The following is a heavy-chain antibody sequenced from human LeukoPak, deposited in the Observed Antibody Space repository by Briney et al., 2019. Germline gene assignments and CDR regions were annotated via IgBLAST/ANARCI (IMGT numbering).Heavy chain of an antibody. Sequence: PSQTLSLTCTVSGGSISNGGYYWSWIRQHPGKGLEWIGYVYYSGSTYYNPSLKSRVTISVDPSENQFSLKLSSVTAADTAVYYCARDSHGYSSSSHLGYWGQGTLVTVSS. V-gene: IGHV4-31*03. CDR3: ARDSHGYSSSSHLGY. D-gene: IGHD6-6*01. CDR1: GGSISNGGYY. J-gene: IGHJ4*02. CDR2: VYYSGST.